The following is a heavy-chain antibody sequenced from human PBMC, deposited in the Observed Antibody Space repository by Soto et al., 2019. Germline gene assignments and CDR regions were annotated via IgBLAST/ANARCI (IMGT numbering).Heavy chain of an antibody. D-gene: IGHD4-17*01. Sequence: EVQLVESGGGVVRPGGSLRLSCAASGFTFDDYGMSWVRQAPGKGLEWVSGINWNGGGTGYADSVKGRFTISRDNAKNSLYLQTNSLRAEDTTLYHCARGSGYYGRWDWYFDLWGRGTLVTDSS. CDR3: ARGSGYYGRWDWYFDL. J-gene: IGHJ2*01. CDR1: GFTFDDYG. V-gene: IGHV3-20*01. CDR2: INWNGGGT.